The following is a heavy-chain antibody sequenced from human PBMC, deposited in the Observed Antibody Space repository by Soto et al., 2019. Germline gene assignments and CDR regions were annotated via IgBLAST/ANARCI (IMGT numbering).Heavy chain of an antibody. CDR1: GGSISSGGYY. CDR3: ARGRYCSSTSCYAEAAGDAFDI. Sequence: QVQLQESGPGLVKPSQTLSLTCTVSGGSISSGGYYWSWIRQHPGKGLEWIGYIYYSGSTYYNPPLKSRVTISVDTSKNQFSLKLSSVTAADTAVYYCARGRYCSSTSCYAEAAGDAFDIWGQGTMVTVSS. V-gene: IGHV4-31*03. D-gene: IGHD2-2*01. CDR2: IYYSGST. J-gene: IGHJ3*02.